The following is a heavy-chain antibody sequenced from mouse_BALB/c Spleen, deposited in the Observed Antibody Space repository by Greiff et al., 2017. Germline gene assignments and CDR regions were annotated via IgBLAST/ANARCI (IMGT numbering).Heavy chain of an antibody. V-gene: IGHV7-3*02. CDR2: IRNKANGYTT. D-gene: IGHD1-1*01. CDR3: ARALYGSSYFDV. CDR1: GFTFTDYY. Sequence: EVMLVESGGGLVQPGGSLRLSCATSGFTFTDYYMSWVRQPPGKALEWLGFIRNKANGYTTEYSASVKGRFTISRDNSQSILYLQMNTLRAEDSATYYCARALYGSSYFDVWGAGTTVTVSS. J-gene: IGHJ1*01.